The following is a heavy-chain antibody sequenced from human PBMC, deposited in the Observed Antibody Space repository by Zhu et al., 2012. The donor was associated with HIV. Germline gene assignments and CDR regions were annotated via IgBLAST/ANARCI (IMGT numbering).Heavy chain of an antibody. CDR3: ARVRDSSAFYYYFDY. Sequence: QVQLQESGPGLVKPSETLSLTCAVSGYSISSGYSWGWIRQSPGKGLEWIGTIFHSGSTSYTPSLKSRVIISVDMSKNQFSLRLSSATAADTAVYYCARVRDSSAFYYYFDYWGQGTLVTVSS. D-gene: IGHD3-22*01. CDR1: GYSISSGYS. CDR2: IFHSGST. V-gene: IGHV4-38-2*01. J-gene: IGHJ4*02.